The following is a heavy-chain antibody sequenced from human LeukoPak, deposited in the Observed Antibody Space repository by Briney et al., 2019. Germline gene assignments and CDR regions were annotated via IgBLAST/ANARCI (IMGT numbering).Heavy chain of an antibody. D-gene: IGHD3-22*01. CDR3: ARGYWDYYDSSGYCWFDP. J-gene: IGHJ5*02. CDR2: IYYSGST. V-gene: IGHV4-59*01. CDR1: GGSISSYY. Sequence: SETLSLTCTVSGGSISSYYWSWIRQPPGKGLEWIGYIYYSGSTNYNPSLKSRVTISVDTSKNQFSLKLSSVTAAGTAVYYCARGYWDYYDSSGYCWFDPWGQGTLVTVSS.